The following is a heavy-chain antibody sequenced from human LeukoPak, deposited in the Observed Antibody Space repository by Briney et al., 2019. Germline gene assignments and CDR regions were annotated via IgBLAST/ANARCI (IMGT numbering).Heavy chain of an antibody. Sequence: SETLSLTCTVSGGSISSGSYYWSWIRPPAGKGLEWIGRIYTSGSTNYNPSLKSRVTISVDTSKNQFSLKLSSVTAADTAVYYCARDDYSNYSNWFDPWGQGTLVTVSS. D-gene: IGHD4-11*01. CDR3: ARDDYSNYSNWFDP. J-gene: IGHJ5*02. CDR1: GGSISSGSYY. CDR2: IYTSGST. V-gene: IGHV4-61*02.